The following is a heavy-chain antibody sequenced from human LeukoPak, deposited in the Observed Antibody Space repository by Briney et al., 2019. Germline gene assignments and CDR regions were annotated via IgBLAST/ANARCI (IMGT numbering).Heavy chain of an antibody. D-gene: IGHD3-10*01. V-gene: IGHV4-38-2*02. CDR1: GYSIRSGHY. CDR2: IFHSENT. CDR3: AREYLEYGSGNDYFDY. J-gene: IGHJ4*02. Sequence: NSSETLSLTCTVSGYSIRSGHYWGWIRQPPGKGLEWIGNIFHSENTYYNPSLKSRVTISLDTSKNHFSLKVSSVTAADTAVYYCAREYLEYGSGNDYFDYWGQGTLVTVSS.